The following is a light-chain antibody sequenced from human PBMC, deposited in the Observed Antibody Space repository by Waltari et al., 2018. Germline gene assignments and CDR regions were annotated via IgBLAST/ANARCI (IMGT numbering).Light chain of an antibody. J-gene: IGLJ3*02. CDR1: SSNIRAGHD. CDR3: QSFDTSLSHGVV. Sequence: QSILTQPPSVSGAPGQRVTISCTGSSSNIRAGHDVHWYQEFPGTGPKLLIYGNNNRPSGVPDRFSGSKSGTSASLTITGLQAEDEADYYCQSFDTSLSHGVVFGGGTKVTVL. V-gene: IGLV1-40*02. CDR2: GNN.